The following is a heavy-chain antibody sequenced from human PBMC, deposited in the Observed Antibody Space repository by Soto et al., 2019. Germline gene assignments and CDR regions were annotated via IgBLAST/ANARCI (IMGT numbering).Heavy chain of an antibody. CDR3: ARSRIMITFGGPDPLRY. CDR2: ISYDGSNK. CDR1: GFTFSSYA. J-gene: IGHJ4*02. V-gene: IGHV3-30-3*01. D-gene: IGHD3-16*01. Sequence: PGGSLRLSCAASGFTFSSYAMHWVRQAPGKGLEWVAVISYDGSNKYYADSVKGRFTISRDNSKNTLYLQMNSLRAEDTAVYYCARSRIMITFGGPDPLRYWGQGTLVTVSS.